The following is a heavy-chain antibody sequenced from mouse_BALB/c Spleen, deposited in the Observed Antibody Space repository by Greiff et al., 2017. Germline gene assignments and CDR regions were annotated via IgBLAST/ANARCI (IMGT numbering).Heavy chain of an antibody. Sequence: EVQRVESGGGLVKPGGSLKLSCAASGFTFSSYAMSWVRQTPEKRLEWVASISSGGSTYYPDSVTGRFTISRDNARNILYLQMSSLRSDDTAMYYCARRRSYDGYYGAMDCWGQGTSVTVSS. CDR1: GFTFSSYA. V-gene: IGHV5-6-5*01. CDR2: ISSGGST. D-gene: IGHD2-3*01. J-gene: IGHJ4*01. CDR3: ARRRSYDGYYGAMDC.